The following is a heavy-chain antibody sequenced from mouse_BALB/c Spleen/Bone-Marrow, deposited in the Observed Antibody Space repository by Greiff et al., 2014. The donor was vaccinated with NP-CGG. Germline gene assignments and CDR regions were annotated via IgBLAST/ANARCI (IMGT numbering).Heavy chain of an antibody. J-gene: IGHJ4*01. CDR1: GYTFTSYW. Sequence: QVQLQQSGAELVKPGASVKLSCKASGYTFTSYWMHWVKQRPGQGLEWIGEIDPSDSYTNYNQKFKGKATLTVDKSSSTAYMQLSSLTSVDSAVYYCATARATSYAMDYWGQGTSVTVSS. V-gene: IGHV1-69*02. CDR3: ATARATSYAMDY. D-gene: IGHD3-1*01. CDR2: IDPSDSYT.